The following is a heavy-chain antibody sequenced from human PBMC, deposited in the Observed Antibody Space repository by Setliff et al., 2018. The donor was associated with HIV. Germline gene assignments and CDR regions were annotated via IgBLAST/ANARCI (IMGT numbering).Heavy chain of an antibody. Sequence: SETLSLTCAVYGGSLSGYYWSWIRQAPGKGLEWIGEINHRGRTRYNPSLKSRVTISVETSKNQFSLKLSSVTAADTAVYYCARDAPWDSYGLDYWGQGTLVTVSS. CDR1: GGSLSGYY. V-gene: IGHV4-34*01. J-gene: IGHJ4*02. CDR3: ARDAPWDSYGLDY. D-gene: IGHD5-18*01. CDR2: INHRGRT.